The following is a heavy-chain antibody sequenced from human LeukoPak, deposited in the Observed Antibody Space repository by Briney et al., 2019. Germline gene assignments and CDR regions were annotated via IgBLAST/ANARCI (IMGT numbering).Heavy chain of an antibody. CDR1: GFTFRNAW. J-gene: IGHJ6*02. V-gene: IGHV3-15*07. CDR2: IKSKTEGGTI. CDR3: SGNMGV. Sequence: GGSLRLSCAVSGFTFRNAWMNWVRQAPGKGLEWVGRIKSKTEGGTIDYAAPVKGRFTISRDDSKNTLYLQMNSLKTEDTAVYFCSGNMGVWGQGTTVTVSS. D-gene: IGHD3-10*01.